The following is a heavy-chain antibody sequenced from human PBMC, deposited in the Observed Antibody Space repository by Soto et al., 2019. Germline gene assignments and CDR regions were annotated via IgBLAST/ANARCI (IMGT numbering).Heavy chain of an antibody. J-gene: IGHJ3*02. CDR2: IYYSGST. CDR1: GGSISSGDYY. V-gene: IGHV4-30-4*01. Sequence: QVQLQESGPGLVKPSQTLSLTCTVSGGSISSGDYYWSWIRQPPGKGLEWIGYIYYSGSTYYNPSLKSRVTISVDTSKNQFSLKLSSVTAADTAVYYCARQVTMIVVAQAENAFDIWGQGTMVTVSS. CDR3: ARQVTMIVVAQAENAFDI. D-gene: IGHD3-22*01.